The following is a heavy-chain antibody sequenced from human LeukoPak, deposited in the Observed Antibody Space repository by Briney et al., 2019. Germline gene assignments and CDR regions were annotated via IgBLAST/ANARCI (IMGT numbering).Heavy chain of an antibody. CDR1: GFPFTSYS. CDR2: FSASGSNI. Sequence: GGSLRLSCAVSGFPFTSYSMNWVRQAPGKGLEWVSYFSASGSNIYYLDAVKGRFTVSRDNAMSSLFLQMDRPRAEDTAIYYCVRVKGTYFDFWGQGTLVTVSS. J-gene: IGHJ4*02. V-gene: IGHV3-48*01. CDR3: VRVKGTYFDF. D-gene: IGHD1-1*01.